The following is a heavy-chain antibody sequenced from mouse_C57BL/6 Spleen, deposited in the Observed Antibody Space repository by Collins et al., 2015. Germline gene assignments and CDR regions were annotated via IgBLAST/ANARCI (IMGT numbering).Heavy chain of an antibody. D-gene: IGHD2-2*01. CDR1: GFSLSTSGMG. J-gene: IGHJ3*01. CDR2: IYWDDDK. V-gene: IGHV8-12*01. Sequence: QVTLKESGLDIAVIPDPQSDLSFSGFSLSTSGMGVSWIRQPSGKGLEWLAHIYWDDDKRYNPSLKSRLTISKDTSRNQVFLKITSVDTADTATYYCARSAWLRRGTSWFAYWGQGTLVTVSA. CDR3: ARSAWLRRGTSWFAY.